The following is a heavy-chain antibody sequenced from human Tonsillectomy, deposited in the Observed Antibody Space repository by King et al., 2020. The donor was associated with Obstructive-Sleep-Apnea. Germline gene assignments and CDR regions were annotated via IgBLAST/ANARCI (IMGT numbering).Heavy chain of an antibody. Sequence: VQLVESGGGLVQPGGSLRLSCVASGFVFNMYAMTWVRQVPGKGLEWVSGISGSSGRTSYGDSVRGRFTISRDNSKNTLYLEMNRLRAEDTAIYYCAKRGDYIWGSNRYIPNGFDVWGQGTTVTVSS. CDR2: ISGSSGRT. CDR1: GFVFNMYA. J-gene: IGHJ6*02. V-gene: IGHV3-23*04. CDR3: AKRGDYIWGSNRYIPNGFDV. D-gene: IGHD3-16*02.